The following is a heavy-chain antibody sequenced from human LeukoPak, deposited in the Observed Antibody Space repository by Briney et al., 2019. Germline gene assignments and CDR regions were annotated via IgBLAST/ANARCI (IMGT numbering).Heavy chain of an antibody. Sequence: HPGGSLRLSCAASGFTFSSYAMSWVRQAPGKGLEWVSAISGSGGSTYYADSVKGRFTISRDSSKNTLYLQMNSLRAEDTAVYYCAKGGYDILTGYYPPREVDYWGQGTLVTVSS. J-gene: IGHJ4*02. CDR1: GFTFSSYA. CDR3: AKGGYDILTGYYPPREVDY. D-gene: IGHD3-9*01. V-gene: IGHV3-23*01. CDR2: ISGSGGST.